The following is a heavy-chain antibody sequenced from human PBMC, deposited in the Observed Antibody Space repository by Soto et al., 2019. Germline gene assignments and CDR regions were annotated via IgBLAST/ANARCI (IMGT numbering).Heavy chain of an antibody. CDR3: ARGETQQQRDY. V-gene: IGHV4-4*02. J-gene: IGHJ4*02. D-gene: IGHD6-13*01. CDR1: GYSIRSDKW. Sequence: PSETLSLTCTVSGYSIRSDKWWSWVRQPPGKGLEWIGEIYHSGSTKYNPSLKSRVTISVDKSKNQFSLNVISVTDADTAVYYCARGETQQQRDYWGQGTRVTVSS. CDR2: IYHSGST.